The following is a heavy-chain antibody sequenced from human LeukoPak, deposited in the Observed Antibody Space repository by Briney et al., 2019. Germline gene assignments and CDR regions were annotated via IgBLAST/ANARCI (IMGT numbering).Heavy chain of an antibody. CDR2: ISAYNGNT. Sequence: ASVKVSCKASGYTFTSYGISRVRQAPGQGLEWMGWISAYNGNTNYAQKLQGRVTMTTDTSTSTAYMELRSLRSDDTAVYYCARDSSTAYCGGDCFTGDAFDIWGQGTMVTVSS. D-gene: IGHD2-21*02. V-gene: IGHV1-18*01. J-gene: IGHJ3*02. CDR1: GYTFTSYG. CDR3: ARDSSTAYCGGDCFTGDAFDI.